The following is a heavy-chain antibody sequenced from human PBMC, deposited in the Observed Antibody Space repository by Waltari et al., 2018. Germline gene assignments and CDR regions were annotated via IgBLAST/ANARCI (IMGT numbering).Heavy chain of an antibody. CDR2: IRYDGSNK. D-gene: IGHD6-19*01. Sequence: QVQLVESGGGVVQPGGSLRLSCAASGFTFSSYGMHWVRQAPGKGLEWVAFIRYDGSNKYYADSVKGRFTISRDNSKNTLYLQMNSLRAEDTAVYYCANLITMQWLVPAVDYWGQGTLVIVSS. CDR1: GFTFSSYG. V-gene: IGHV3-30*02. J-gene: IGHJ4*02. CDR3: ANLITMQWLVPAVDY.